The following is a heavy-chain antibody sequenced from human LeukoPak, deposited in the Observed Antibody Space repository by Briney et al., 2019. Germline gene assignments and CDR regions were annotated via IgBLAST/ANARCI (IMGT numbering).Heavy chain of an antibody. V-gene: IGHV3-30*02. J-gene: IGHJ6*03. D-gene: IGHD6-19*01. CDR2: IRYDGSNK. Sequence: GGSLRLSCAAFGFTFSSYGMHWVRQAPGKGLEWVAFIRYDGSNKYYADSVKGRFTISRDNSKNTLYLQMNSLRAEDTAVYYCAKAFTPRYSSGRSVYYYYYMDVWGKGTTVTISS. CDR1: GFTFSSYG. CDR3: AKAFTPRYSSGRSVYYYYYMDV.